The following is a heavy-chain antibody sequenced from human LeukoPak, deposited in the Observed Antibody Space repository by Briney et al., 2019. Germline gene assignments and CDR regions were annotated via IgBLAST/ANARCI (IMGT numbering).Heavy chain of an antibody. J-gene: IGHJ5*02. CDR3: ARALYCSSTSCYARNWFDP. D-gene: IGHD2-2*01. CDR2: INTNTGNP. Sequence: ASVKVSCKASGYTFTSYAMNWVRQAPGQGLEWMGWINTNTGNPTYAQGFTGRFVFSSDTSVSTAYLQISSLKAEDTAVYYCARALYCSSTSCYARNWFDPWGQGTLVTVSS. CDR1: GYTFTSYA. V-gene: IGHV7-4-1*02.